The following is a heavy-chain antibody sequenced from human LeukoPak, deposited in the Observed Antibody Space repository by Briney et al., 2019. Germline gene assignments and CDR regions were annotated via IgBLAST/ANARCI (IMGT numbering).Heavy chain of an antibody. Sequence: PGGSLRLSCAASGFTFSSYSMNWVRQAPGKGLEWVSYISSSGSTIYYADSVKGRFTISRDNAKNSLFLQMNSLRAEDTAVYYCARRIVATKAYYFDYWGQGTLVTVSS. CDR2: ISSSGSTI. V-gene: IGHV3-48*04. J-gene: IGHJ4*02. CDR1: GFTFSSYS. D-gene: IGHD5-12*01. CDR3: ARRIVATKAYYFDY.